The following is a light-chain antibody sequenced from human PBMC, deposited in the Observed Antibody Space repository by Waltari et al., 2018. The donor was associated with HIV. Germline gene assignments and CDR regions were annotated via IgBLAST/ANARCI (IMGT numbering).Light chain of an antibody. Sequence: IVLTQSPGTLSLSPGERAVLSCRASQSVTGAYLAWYQQRPGQPPRVLIFGASSRATGIPDRFTGSGSGTDFTLTINRLAPEDSAMYYCQQYATSQSITFGQGTRLEI. J-gene: IGKJ5*01. CDR3: QQYATSQSIT. CDR2: GAS. V-gene: IGKV3-20*01. CDR1: QSVTGAY.